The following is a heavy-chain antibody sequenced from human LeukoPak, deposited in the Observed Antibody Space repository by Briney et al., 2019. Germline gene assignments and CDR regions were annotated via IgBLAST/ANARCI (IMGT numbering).Heavy chain of an antibody. CDR2: IYHSGST. CDR3: ATGWSGYYWTT. V-gene: IGHV4-34*01. J-gene: IGHJ5*02. CDR1: GGSFSRYY. D-gene: IGHD3-3*01. Sequence: SETLSLTCAVNGGSFSRYYWSWIRQPPGKGLEWIGSIYHSGSTYYNTSLKSRVTISVDTSKNQFSLKLNSVTAADTAVYYCATGWSGYYWTTWGQGTLVAVSS.